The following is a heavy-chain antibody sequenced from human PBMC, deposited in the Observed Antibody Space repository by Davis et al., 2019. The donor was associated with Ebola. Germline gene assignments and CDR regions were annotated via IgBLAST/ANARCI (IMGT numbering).Heavy chain of an antibody. CDR1: GFSLSINEVA. D-gene: IGHD3-10*01. J-gene: IGHJ4*02. CDR3: AHRHYGSGSYSFFDY. V-gene: IGHV2-5*02. Sequence: SGPTLVKPPPTLTLTCTFSGFSLSINEVAVGWIRQPPGKALEWLAVIYGDDIKRYSPSLRSRLTITKDTSKNQVVLTMAKMDPVDTATYYCAHRHYGSGSYSFFDYWGQGALVTGSS. CDR2: IYGDDIK.